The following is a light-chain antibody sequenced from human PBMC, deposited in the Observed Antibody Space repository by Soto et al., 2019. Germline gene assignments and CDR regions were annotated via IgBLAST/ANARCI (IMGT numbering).Light chain of an antibody. Sequence: DIQMTQSPSTLSASVGDRVTVTFRASQSINTWLAWYQQKPGKAPKLLIYDASSLQSGVPSRFTGRGSGTEFTLTISSLQPDDFATYYCQQYDTYSRTFGQGTKVDNK. V-gene: IGKV1-5*01. J-gene: IGKJ1*01. CDR1: QSINTW. CDR2: DAS. CDR3: QQYDTYSRT.